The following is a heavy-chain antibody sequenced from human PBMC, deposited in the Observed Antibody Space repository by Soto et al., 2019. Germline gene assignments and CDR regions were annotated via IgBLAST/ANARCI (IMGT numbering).Heavy chain of an antibody. V-gene: IGHV1-18*01. D-gene: IGHD6-13*01. Sequence: QIQLVQSGGEVKKPGASVRVSCKASGYIFGSYGISWVRQAPGQGLEWMGWISGYNGDTIYAQKYQDRVTMTTDTSTSTGYMELRRLKSDDTAVYYCARDLMVAAAGKNWFDAWGQGTLVAVSS. CDR1: GYIFGSYG. J-gene: IGHJ5*02. CDR3: ARDLMVAAAGKNWFDA. CDR2: ISGYNGDT.